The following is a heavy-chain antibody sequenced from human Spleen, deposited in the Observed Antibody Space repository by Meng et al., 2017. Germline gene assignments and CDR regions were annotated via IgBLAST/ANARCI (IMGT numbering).Heavy chain of an antibody. CDR1: GFTFSSYA. J-gene: IGHJ6*02. V-gene: IGHV3-30*04. D-gene: IGHD3-10*01. CDR2: ISYDGSNK. CDR3: ARDLPVRGVTYYYYGMDV. Sequence: GGSLRLSCAASGFTFSSYAMHWVRQAPGKGLEWVAVISYDGSNKYYADSVKGRFTISRDNSKNTLYLQMNSLRAEDTAVYYCARDLPVRGVTYYYYGMDVWGQGTTVTVSS.